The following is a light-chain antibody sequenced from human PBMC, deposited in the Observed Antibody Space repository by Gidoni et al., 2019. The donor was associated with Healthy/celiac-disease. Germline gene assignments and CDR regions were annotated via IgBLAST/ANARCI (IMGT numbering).Light chain of an antibody. CDR2: GAS. V-gene: IGKV3-15*01. CDR1: QRVSSN. Sequence: EIVMTQSPATLSVSPGERATLSCRASQRVSSNLAWHQQKPGQAPRLLNSGASTRAAGTPASFSGSGSGTEFPLTISRLHSEVFAVYYCQQYNTWPLTFGHGTKVEIK. J-gene: IGKJ1*01. CDR3: QQYNTWPLT.